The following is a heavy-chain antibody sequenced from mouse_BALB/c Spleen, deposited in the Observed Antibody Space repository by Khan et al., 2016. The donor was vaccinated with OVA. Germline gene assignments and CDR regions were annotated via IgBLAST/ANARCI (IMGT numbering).Heavy chain of an antibody. D-gene: IGHD6-1*01. CDR3: AREGVRGVALDY. Sequence: QVQLKQSGPELVKPGASVKISCKASGYTFTAYDINWVRQRPGQGLEWIGWIYPGDGSTEYNENFKGKATLTADESSNTAYMQLSSLTSEKSAVYFGAREGVRGVALDYWGQGTSVSVSS. CDR2: IYPGDGST. CDR1: GYTFTAYD. V-gene: IGHV1S56*01. J-gene: IGHJ4*01.